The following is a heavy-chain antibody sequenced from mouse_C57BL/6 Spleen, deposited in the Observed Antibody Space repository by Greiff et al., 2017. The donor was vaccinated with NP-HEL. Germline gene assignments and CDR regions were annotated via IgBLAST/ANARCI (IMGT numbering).Heavy chain of an antibody. Sequence: VQLQQSGAELARPGASVKLSCKASGYTFTSYGISWVKQRTGQGLEWIGEIYPRSGNTYYNEKFKGKATLTADKSSSTAYMELRSLTSEDSAVYFCARLGIYYGYDGYYFDYWGQGTTLTVSS. CDR1: GYTFTSYG. J-gene: IGHJ2*01. D-gene: IGHD2-2*01. CDR2: IYPRSGNT. V-gene: IGHV1-81*01. CDR3: ARLGIYYGYDGYYFDY.